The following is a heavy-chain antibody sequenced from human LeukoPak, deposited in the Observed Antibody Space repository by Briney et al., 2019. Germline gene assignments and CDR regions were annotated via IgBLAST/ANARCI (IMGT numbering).Heavy chain of an antibody. V-gene: IGHV3-48*01. CDR1: GFSLSSYT. CDR2: ISSSGSTI. J-gene: IGHJ4*02. Sequence: PGGSLRLSCEASGFSLSSYTMNWVRQAPGKGLEWISYISSSGSTIYYADSVKGRLTISRDNAKNSLYLQMNNLRGEDTAMYYCARDDISSGYSLFDYWGQGILVTVSS. D-gene: IGHD3-22*01. CDR3: ARDDISSGYSLFDY.